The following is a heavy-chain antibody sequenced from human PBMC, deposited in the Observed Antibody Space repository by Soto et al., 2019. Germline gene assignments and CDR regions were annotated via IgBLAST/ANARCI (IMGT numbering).Heavy chain of an antibody. CDR1: GFTFSSYG. J-gene: IGHJ5*02. Sequence: QVQLVESGGGVVQPGRSLRLSCAASGFTFSSYGMHWVRQAPGKGLEGVAVIWYDGSNKYYADSVKGRFTISRDNSKNTLYLQMNSLRAEDTAVYYCARSYGSGSYYNGFDPWGQGTLVTVSS. V-gene: IGHV3-33*01. CDR2: IWYDGSNK. CDR3: ARSYGSGSYYNGFDP. D-gene: IGHD3-10*01.